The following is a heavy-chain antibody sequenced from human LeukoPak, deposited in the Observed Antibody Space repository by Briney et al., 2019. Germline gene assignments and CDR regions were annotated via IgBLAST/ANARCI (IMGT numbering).Heavy chain of an antibody. CDR2: IYPGA. CDR1: GYSFTNYW. CDR3: ARPAGRGYSYGLKY. V-gene: IGHV5-51*01. D-gene: IGHD5-18*01. J-gene: IGHJ4*02. Sequence: GASLQISCKGSGYSFTNYWIGWVRQMPGKGLEWMGIIYPGARYSPSFQGQVTISADKSISTAYLQWSSLKASDTAMYYCARPAGRGYSYGLKYWGQGTLVTVSS.